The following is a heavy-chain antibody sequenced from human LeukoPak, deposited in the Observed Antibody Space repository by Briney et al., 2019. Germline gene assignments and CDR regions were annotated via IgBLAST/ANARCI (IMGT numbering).Heavy chain of an antibody. D-gene: IGHD3-16*01. Sequence: GGSLRLSCAASGFTFSSYAMNWVRQAPGKGLEWVSGISGSGDSTYYADSVKGRFTIFRDSPKNTWYLQMNSLRAEDTAVYYCAKMGGPAIFYGMDVWGQGTTVTVSS. CDR3: AKMGGPAIFYGMDV. CDR2: ISGSGDST. J-gene: IGHJ6*02. V-gene: IGHV3-23*01. CDR1: GFTFSSYA.